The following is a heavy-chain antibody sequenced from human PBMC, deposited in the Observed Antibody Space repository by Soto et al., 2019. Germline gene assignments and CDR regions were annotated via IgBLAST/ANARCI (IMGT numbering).Heavy chain of an antibody. CDR3: ARPLGGYGDYALPLNY. CDR2: ISAYNGNT. Sequence: QVQLVQSGAEVKRPGASVKVSCEASGYTFTGYGIAWVRQTPGQGLEWMGWISAYNGNTLQTQKFQDRLTMTTDTSANTAYMELRSLRSDDTAVYYCARPLGGYGDYALPLNYWGQGTLVSVSS. V-gene: IGHV1-18*04. D-gene: IGHD4-17*01. J-gene: IGHJ4*02. CDR1: GYTFTGYG.